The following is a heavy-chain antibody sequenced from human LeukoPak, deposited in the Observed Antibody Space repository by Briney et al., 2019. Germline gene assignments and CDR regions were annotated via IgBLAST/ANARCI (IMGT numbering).Heavy chain of an antibody. V-gene: IGHV3-30*03. CDR3: ASRGHGFDY. CDR1: GFTFSSYG. J-gene: IGHJ4*02. CDR2: ISYDGSYK. D-gene: IGHD3/OR15-3a*01. Sequence: GGSLRLSCAASGFTFSSYGMHWVRQAPGKGLEWVAVISYDGSYKYYADSVKGRSTISRDNSKNTLYLQMNSLKAEDTAVYYCASRGHGFDYWGQGTLVTVSS.